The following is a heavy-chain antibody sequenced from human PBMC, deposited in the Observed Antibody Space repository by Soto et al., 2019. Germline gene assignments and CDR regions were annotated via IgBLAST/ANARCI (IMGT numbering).Heavy chain of an antibody. V-gene: IGHV1-18*01. CDR1: GYTFTSYG. D-gene: IGHD4-17*01. Sequence: QVQLVQSGAEVKKPGASVKVSCKASGYTFTSYGISWVRQAPGQGLEWMGWISAYNGNTNYAQKLQGRVTMTTDTSTSTAYMERRSRRSDDTAVYHGARVGYGDYPNGWFDPWGQGTLVTGSS. J-gene: IGHJ5*02. CDR2: ISAYNGNT. CDR3: ARVGYGDYPNGWFDP.